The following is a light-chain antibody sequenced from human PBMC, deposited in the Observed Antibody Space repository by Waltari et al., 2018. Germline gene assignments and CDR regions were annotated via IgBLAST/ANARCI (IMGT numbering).Light chain of an antibody. CDR2: ATS. CDR1: QNVINNY. Sequence: EMVLMQSPGTLSLSPGERATLSCRTSQNVINNYLAWFQQKPGQVPSHLSYATSHRATGIPDRFSGSGSGTDFTLTISRLEPEDFAVYYCQQHGSFPRTFGQGTKVEI. J-gene: IGKJ1*01. V-gene: IGKV3-20*01. CDR3: QQHGSFPRT.